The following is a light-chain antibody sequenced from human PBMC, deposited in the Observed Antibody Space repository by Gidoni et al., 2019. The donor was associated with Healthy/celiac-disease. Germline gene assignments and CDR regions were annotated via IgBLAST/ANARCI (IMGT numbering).Light chain of an antibody. CDR1: QSISSW. Sequence: DIQMTQSPSTLSAYVGDRVTITCRASQSISSWLAWYQQKPGKAPKLLIYDASSLESGVPSRFSGSGSGTEFTLTISSLQPDAFATYYCQPYNSYSETFGQGTKVEIK. CDR3: QPYNSYSET. J-gene: IGKJ1*01. V-gene: IGKV1-5*01. CDR2: DAS.